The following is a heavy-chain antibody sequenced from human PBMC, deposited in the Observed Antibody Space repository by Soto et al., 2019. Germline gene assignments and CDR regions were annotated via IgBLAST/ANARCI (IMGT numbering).Heavy chain of an antibody. Sequence: EVQLLQTGGGLVQPGGSLSLSCAASGFIFSTYAMNWVRQAPGKGLVWVSRINGDGSATTYADSVKGRFTISRDNAKNTLYLHMNSLSAEDTAVYFCAKGYSGYDYANWGQGSLVTVSS. J-gene: IGHJ4*02. D-gene: IGHD5-12*01. CDR3: AKGYSGYDYAN. CDR1: GFIFSTYA. CDR2: INGDGSAT. V-gene: IGHV3-74*02.